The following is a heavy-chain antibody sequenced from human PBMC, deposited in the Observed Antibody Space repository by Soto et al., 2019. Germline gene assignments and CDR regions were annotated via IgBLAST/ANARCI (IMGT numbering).Heavy chain of an antibody. Sequence: QVQLAQSANEVKKPGASVRVSCKAAGYTFIRYGIAWVRQAPGQGLEWMGWISPYNDYTVYAQKFQGRVSMTADTSTRTVCMNLGGLQSDDAAVYYCARGGYYDNSWGKLSHYGLDVWGQGTSVSVSS. J-gene: IGHJ6*02. D-gene: IGHD3-16*01. V-gene: IGHV1-18*01. CDR3: ARGGYYDNSWGKLSHYGLDV. CDR2: ISPYNDYT. CDR1: GYTFIRYG.